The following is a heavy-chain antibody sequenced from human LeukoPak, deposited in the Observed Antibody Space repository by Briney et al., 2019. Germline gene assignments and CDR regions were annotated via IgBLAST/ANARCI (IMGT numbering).Heavy chain of an antibody. CDR1: GYTFTGYY. CDR2: ISYDGSNK. Sequence: SCKASGYTFTGYYMHWVRQAPGKGLEWVAVISYDGSNKYYADSVKGRFTISRDNSKNTLFLQMNSLRAEDTAVYYCAKDSYDFWSGYRSSGYFDYWGQGTLVTVSS. CDR3: AKDSYDFWSGYRSSGYFDY. V-gene: IGHV3-30*18. J-gene: IGHJ4*02. D-gene: IGHD3-3*01.